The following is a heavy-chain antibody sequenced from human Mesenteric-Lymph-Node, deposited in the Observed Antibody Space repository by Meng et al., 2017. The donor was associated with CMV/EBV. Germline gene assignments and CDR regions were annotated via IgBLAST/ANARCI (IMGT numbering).Heavy chain of an antibody. CDR2: IRYDGSNK. J-gene: IGHJ4*02. CDR3: AKGEGSDFWSGYYPDY. D-gene: IGHD3-3*01. Sequence: GESLKISCDASGFTFNSYGMHWVRQAPGKGLEWVAFIRYDGSNKYYTDSVKGRFTISRDNSKNTMYLQMNSLTPEDTAAYYCAKGEGSDFWSGYYPDYWGQGTLVTVSS. CDR1: GFTFNSYG. V-gene: IGHV3-30*02.